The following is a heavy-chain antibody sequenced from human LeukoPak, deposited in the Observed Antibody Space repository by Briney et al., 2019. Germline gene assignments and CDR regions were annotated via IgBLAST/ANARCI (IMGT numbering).Heavy chain of an antibody. V-gene: IGHV4-59*01. CDR2: IYYSGST. Sequence: SETLSLTCTVSGGSISSYYWSWIRQPPGKGLEWIGYIYYSGSTNYNPSLKSRVTISVDTSKNQFSLKLSSVTAADTAVYYCARALWSATSVDPWGQGTLVTVSS. CDR1: GGSISSYY. J-gene: IGHJ5*02. D-gene: IGHD3-3*01. CDR3: ARALWSATSVDP.